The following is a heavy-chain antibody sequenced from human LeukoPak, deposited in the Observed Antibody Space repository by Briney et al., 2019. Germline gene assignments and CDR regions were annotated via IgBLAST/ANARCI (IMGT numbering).Heavy chain of an antibody. CDR3: ARGPSSTNLLWFDY. CDR2: IYSGGST. Sequence: GGSLRLSCAASGFTVSSNYMSWVRQAPGKGLEWVSVIYSGGSTYYADSVKGRFTISRDNAKNSLYLQVNSLRAEDTAVYYCARGPSSTNLLWFDYWGQGTLVTVSS. V-gene: IGHV3-53*01. J-gene: IGHJ4*02. CDR1: GFTVSSNY. D-gene: IGHD2-2*01.